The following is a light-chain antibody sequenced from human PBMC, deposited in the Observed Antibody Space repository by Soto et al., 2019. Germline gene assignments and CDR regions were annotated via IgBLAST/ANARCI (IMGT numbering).Light chain of an antibody. J-gene: IGKJ2*01. CDR1: QSVNSY. V-gene: IGKV3-15*01. CDR3: QQYNNRPSHT. Sequence: EIVMTQSPATLSVSPGERATLSCRASQSVNSYLAWYQQKPGQAPRLLIYGASTRYSGIPARFSGSGSGTEFTLTISSLQSEDFATYYCQQYNNRPSHTFGQGTKLEIK. CDR2: GAS.